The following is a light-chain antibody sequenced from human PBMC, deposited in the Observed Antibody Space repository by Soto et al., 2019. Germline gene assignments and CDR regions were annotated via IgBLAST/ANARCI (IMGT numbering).Light chain of an antibody. CDR1: SSDVGGSDY. J-gene: IGLJ3*02. CDR2: EVS. V-gene: IGLV2-14*01. CDR3: NSYTTTGTLV. Sequence: QSALTQPVSVSGSPGQSITISCTGTSSDVGGSDYVSWYQQHPGKASKLMIYEVSYRPSGVSNRFSGSKSGNTASLTISGLQADDEADYYCNSYTTTGTLVFGGGTKLTVL.